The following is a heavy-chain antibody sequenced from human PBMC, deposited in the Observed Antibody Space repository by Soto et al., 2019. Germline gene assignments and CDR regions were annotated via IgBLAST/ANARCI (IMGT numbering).Heavy chain of an antibody. CDR1: GGSISSGDYY. Sequence: PSETLSLTCTVSGGSISSGDYYWSWIRQPPGKGLEWIGYMYDSGSTYYNPSLKSRVSISVDTSKNQFSLKLSSVTAADMAVYYCARYGSGSSVWFDPWGQGTLVTVSS. CDR2: MYDSGST. J-gene: IGHJ5*02. D-gene: IGHD3-10*01. CDR3: ARYGSGSSVWFDP. V-gene: IGHV4-30-4*01.